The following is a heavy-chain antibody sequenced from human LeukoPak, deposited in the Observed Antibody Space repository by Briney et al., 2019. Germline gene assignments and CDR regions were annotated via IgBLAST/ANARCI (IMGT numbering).Heavy chain of an antibody. D-gene: IGHD2-15*01. CDR1: GYTFTGYY. CDR3: ARDLNVVADLYYIDY. CDR2: INPNSGGT. J-gene: IGHJ4*02. V-gene: IGHV1-2*02. Sequence: ASAKASCKASGYTFTGYYMHWVRQAPGQGLEWMGWINPNSGGTNHAQKFQGRVTMTRDTSISTAYMELSRLRSDDTAVYYCARDLNVVADLYYIDYWGQGTLVTVSS.